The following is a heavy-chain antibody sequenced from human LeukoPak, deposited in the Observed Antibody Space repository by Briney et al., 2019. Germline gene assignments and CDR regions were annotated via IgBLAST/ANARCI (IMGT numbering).Heavy chain of an antibody. CDR2: IYHSGSA. CDR3: ARDGYSGNDGL. D-gene: IGHD5-12*01. J-gene: IGHJ4*02. Sequence: SETLSLTCTVSGGSISSYYWSWIRQPPGKGLEWIGYIYHSGSAKYNPSLKSRVTISVDTSKNQFSLKLSSVTAADTAVYYCARDGYSGNDGLWGQGSLVTVSS. V-gene: IGHV4-59*01. CDR1: GGSISSYY.